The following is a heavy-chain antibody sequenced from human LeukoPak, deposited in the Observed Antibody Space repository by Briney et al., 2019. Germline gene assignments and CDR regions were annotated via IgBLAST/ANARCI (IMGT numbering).Heavy chain of an antibody. CDR1: GGSISSYY. V-gene: IGHV4-59*01. J-gene: IGHJ4*02. Sequence: SETLSLTCTVSGGSISSYYWSWIRQPPGKGLEYIGYIYYSGSTNYNPSLKSRVTISVDTSKNQFSLRLSSVTAADTAVYYRARVTGYMIEDYFDYWGQGTLVTVSS. CDR2: IYYSGST. CDR3: ARVTGYMIEDYFDY. D-gene: IGHD3-22*01.